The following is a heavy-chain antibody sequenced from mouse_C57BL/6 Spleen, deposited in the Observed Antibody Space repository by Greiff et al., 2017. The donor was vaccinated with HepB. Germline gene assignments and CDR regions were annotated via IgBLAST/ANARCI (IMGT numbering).Heavy chain of an antibody. J-gene: IGHJ2*01. CDR3: ARYSKWNYFDY. D-gene: IGHD2-5*01. CDR2: ISSGSSTI. Sequence: EVQLVESGGGLVKPGGSLKLSCAASGFTFSDYGMHWVRQAPEKGLEWVAYISSGSSTIYYADTVKGRFTISRDNAKNTLFLQMTSLRSEDTAMYYCARYSKWNYFDYWGQGTTLTVSS. V-gene: IGHV5-17*01. CDR1: GFTFSDYG.